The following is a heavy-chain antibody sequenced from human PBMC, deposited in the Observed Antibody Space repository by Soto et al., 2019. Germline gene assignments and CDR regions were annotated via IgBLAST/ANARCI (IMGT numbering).Heavy chain of an antibody. Sequence: ASVKVSCKDSGYTFSRYGISWVRQDPGQGLEWMGWISGFNGNTKESEKLQCRVTITRDTSASTASMELSSLRIEDPAVYYCAREANPPIVVVPAAMFDPWGQGTLVTVSS. CDR1: GYTFSRYG. J-gene: IGHJ5*02. V-gene: IGHV1-18*01. CDR3: AREANPPIVVVPAAMFDP. D-gene: IGHD2-2*01. CDR2: ISGFNGNT.